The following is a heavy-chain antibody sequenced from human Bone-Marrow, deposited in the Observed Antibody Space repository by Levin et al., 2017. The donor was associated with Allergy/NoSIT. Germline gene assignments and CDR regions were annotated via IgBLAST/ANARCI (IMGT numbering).Heavy chain of an antibody. Sequence: GGSLRLSCAASGFTFSSYAMHWVRQAPGKGLEWVAVISYDGSNKYYADSVKGRFTISRDNSKNTLYLQMNSLRAEDTAVYYCARDPRVVVVGAIPFTRGGSAFFDYWGQGTLVTVSS. CDR2: ISYDGSNK. CDR3: ARDPRVVVVGAIPFTRGGSAFFDY. J-gene: IGHJ4*02. D-gene: IGHD2-21*01. CDR1: GFTFSSYA. V-gene: IGHV3-30-3*01.